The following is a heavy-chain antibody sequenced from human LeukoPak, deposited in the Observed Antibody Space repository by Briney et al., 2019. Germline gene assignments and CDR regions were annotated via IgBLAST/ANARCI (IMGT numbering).Heavy chain of an antibody. CDR3: ARRADRYYFDY. J-gene: IGHJ4*02. V-gene: IGHV1-2*02. CDR2: INPNSGDT. Sequence: ASVTVSCKASGYTFTVYYMHWVRQAPGQGLEWMGWINPNSGDTNYAQKFQGRVTMTRDTSITTAYMELTSDDTAVYYCARRADRYYFDYWGQGTLVTVSS. CDR1: GYTFTVYY. D-gene: IGHD1-14*01.